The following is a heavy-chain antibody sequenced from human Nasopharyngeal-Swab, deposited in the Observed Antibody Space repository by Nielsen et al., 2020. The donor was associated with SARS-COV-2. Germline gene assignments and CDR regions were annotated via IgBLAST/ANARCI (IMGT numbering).Heavy chain of an antibody. V-gene: IGHV3-11*03. CDR2: ISSSSSYT. Sequence: GGSLRLSCAASGFTCSDYYMSWIRQAPGKGLEWVSYISSSSSYTNYADSVKGRFTISRDNAKNSLYLQMNSLRAEDTAVYYCAGGDGFPEGDYWGQGTLVTVSS. D-gene: IGHD5-24*01. CDR3: AGGDGFPEGDY. J-gene: IGHJ4*02. CDR1: GFTCSDYY.